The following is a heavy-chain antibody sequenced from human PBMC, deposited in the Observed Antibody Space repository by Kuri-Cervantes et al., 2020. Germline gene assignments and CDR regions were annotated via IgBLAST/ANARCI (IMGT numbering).Heavy chain of an antibody. J-gene: IGHJ4*02. CDR2: IYYSGST. D-gene: IGHD2-2*02. CDR3: ARELIPKYYFDY. CDR1: GGSINSGDYS. Sequence: SETLSLTCAVSGGSINSGDYSWNWIRQPPGKGLEWIGYIYYSGSTYYNPSLKSRVTISVDTSKNQFSLKLSSVTAADTAVYYCARELIPKYYFDYWGQGTLVTVSS. V-gene: IGHV4-30-2*05.